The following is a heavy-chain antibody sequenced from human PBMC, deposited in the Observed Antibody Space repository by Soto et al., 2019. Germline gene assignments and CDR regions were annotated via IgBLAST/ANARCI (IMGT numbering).Heavy chain of an antibody. CDR2: IFYSVNT. CDR3: ARSVDP. J-gene: IGHJ5*02. V-gene: IGHV4-31*03. CDR1: CGSICSGGYY. Sequence: QVQLQESGPGLVKPSQTLSLTCTVYCGSICSGGYYCGWIRQKPGKGLEWNGYIFYSVNTYYNPSLKRRVNISVDTSKNPFYLKLISVTAADTAVYYCARSVDPWGQGTLVTVSA.